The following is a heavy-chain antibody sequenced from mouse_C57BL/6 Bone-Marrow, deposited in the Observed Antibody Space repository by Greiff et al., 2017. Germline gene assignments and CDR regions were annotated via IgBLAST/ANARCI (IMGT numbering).Heavy chain of an antibody. D-gene: IGHD1-1*01. J-gene: IGHJ3*01. CDR1: GFNIQNTY. CDR2: IDPPNGNT. Sequence: EVQLKQSVAELVRPGASVKLSCKASGFNIQNTYMPLVKPRPEQGLEWIGRIDPPNGNTKSAPKFQGKATLAPDTYSNTAYLQLSCVTSEDTAIDCCAGEELPFAFWGPGTLVTVSA. CDR3: AGEELPFAF. V-gene: IGHV14-3*01.